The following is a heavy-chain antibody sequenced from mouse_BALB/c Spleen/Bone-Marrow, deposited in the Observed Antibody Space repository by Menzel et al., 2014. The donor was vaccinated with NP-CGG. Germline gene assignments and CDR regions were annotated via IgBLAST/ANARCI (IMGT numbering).Heavy chain of an antibody. V-gene: IGHV1-9*01. D-gene: IGHD2-4*01. Sequence: VQLQQSGAELMKPGASVKISCKATGYTFSSYWIEWVKQRPGHGLEWIGEILPGSGSTNYNEKFKDKATLTVDTSSSTAYIQLSNLTSEDSAVYFCSRNYDYDEGAWFTYWGQGTLVTVSA. CDR3: SRNYDYDEGAWFTY. J-gene: IGHJ3*01. CDR1: GYTFSSYW. CDR2: ILPGSGST.